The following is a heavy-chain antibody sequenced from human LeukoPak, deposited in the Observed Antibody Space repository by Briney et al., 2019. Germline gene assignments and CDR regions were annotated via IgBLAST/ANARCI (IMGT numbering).Heavy chain of an antibody. J-gene: IGHJ4*02. CDR1: GFTFSSYA. CDR2: ISYDGSNK. CDR3: AKPYPTLTTSAVLDN. Sequence: GRSLRLSCAASGFTFSSYAMHWVRQAPGKGLEWVAVISYDGSNKYYADSVKGRFTISRDNSKNTVYLQINTLRTDDAAIYYCAKPYPTLTTSAVLDNWGQGTLVTVSS. V-gene: IGHV3-30*04. D-gene: IGHD1-1*01.